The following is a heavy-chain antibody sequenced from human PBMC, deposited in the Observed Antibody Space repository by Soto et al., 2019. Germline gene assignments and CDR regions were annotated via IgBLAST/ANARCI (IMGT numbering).Heavy chain of an antibody. J-gene: IGHJ4*02. Sequence: PGGSLRLSCAASGFTVSTNYMSWVRQAPGKGLEWASVLYSGGTTLYADSVKGRFTISRDNSKNTLFLQMNSLRAEDTAVYYCATNGGHCSNGVSCPFDYWGQGTLVTVSS. V-gene: IGHV3-53*01. D-gene: IGHD2-8*01. CDR2: LYSGGTT. CDR3: ATNGGHCSNGVSCPFDY. CDR1: GFTVSTNY.